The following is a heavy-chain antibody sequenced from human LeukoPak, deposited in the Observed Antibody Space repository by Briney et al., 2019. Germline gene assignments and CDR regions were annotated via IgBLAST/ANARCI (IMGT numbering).Heavy chain of an antibody. J-gene: IGHJ4*02. CDR1: GGSISSYY. D-gene: IGHD3-22*01. CDR3: ASFYYDSSGYHSRYFDY. Sequence: PSETLSLTCTVSGGSISSYYWSWIRQPPGKGLEWIGYIYYSGSTNYNPSLKSRVTISVDTSKNQFSLKLSSVTAADTAVYYCASFYYDSSGYHSRYFDYWGQGTLVTVSS. CDR2: IYYSGST. V-gene: IGHV4-59*01.